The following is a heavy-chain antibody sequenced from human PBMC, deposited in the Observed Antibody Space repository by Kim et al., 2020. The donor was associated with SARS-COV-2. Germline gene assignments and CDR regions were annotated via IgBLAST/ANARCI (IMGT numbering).Heavy chain of an antibody. CDR1: GFTFSSYG. D-gene: IGHD6-13*01. CDR3: ARDRRYSSSWFLL. J-gene: IGHJ4*02. CDR2: IWYDGSNK. V-gene: IGHV3-33*01. Sequence: GGSLRLSCAASGFTFSSYGMHWVRQAPGKGLEWVAVIWYDGSNKYYADSVKGRFTISRDNSKNTLYLQMNSLRAEDTAVYYCARDRRYSSSWFLLWGQGTLVTVSS.